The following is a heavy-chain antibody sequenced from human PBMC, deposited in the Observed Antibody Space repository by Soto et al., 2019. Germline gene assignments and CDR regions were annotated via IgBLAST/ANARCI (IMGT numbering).Heavy chain of an antibody. CDR3: ARQHLSAAGQPYYYYYYGMDV. D-gene: IGHD6-13*01. CDR1: GYSFTSYW. V-gene: IGHV5-10-1*01. J-gene: IGHJ6*02. CDR2: IDPSDSYT. Sequence: PGESLKISCKGSGYSFTSYWIGWVRQMPGKGLEWMGRIDPSDSYTNYSPSFQGHVTISADKSISTAYLQWSSLKASDTAMYYCARQHLSAAGQPYYYYYYGMDVWGQGTTVTVSS.